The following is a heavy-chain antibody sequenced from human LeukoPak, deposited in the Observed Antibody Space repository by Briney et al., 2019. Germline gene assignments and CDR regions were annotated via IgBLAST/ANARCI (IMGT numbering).Heavy chain of an antibody. CDR3: AKDIRSGSLDY. D-gene: IGHD1-26*01. J-gene: IGHJ4*02. CDR2: ISSSGSTI. Sequence: GGSLRLSCAASGFTFSDYYMSWIRQAPGKGLEWVSYISSSGSTIYYADSVKGRFTISRDNAKNSLYLQMNSLRAEDTALYYCAKDIRSGSLDYWGQGTLVTVSS. CDR1: GFTFSDYY. V-gene: IGHV3-11*01.